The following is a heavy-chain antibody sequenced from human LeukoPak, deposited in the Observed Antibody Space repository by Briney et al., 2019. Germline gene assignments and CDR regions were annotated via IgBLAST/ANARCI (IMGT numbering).Heavy chain of an antibody. CDR3: ARDHIDDSSTSAPGTDGFDP. J-gene: IGHJ5*02. V-gene: IGHV1-2*02. Sequence: ASGKPSCKAAGYTFIGHYIHWMRQAPGQGLEWVGWINPYSGVTNYADNFQGRVTLTRDTSSSTAYMELTSLRSDDTAVYYCARDHIDDSSTSAPGTDGFDPWGQGTLVTVSS. D-gene: IGHD6-13*01. CDR2: INPYSGVT. CDR1: GYTFIGHY.